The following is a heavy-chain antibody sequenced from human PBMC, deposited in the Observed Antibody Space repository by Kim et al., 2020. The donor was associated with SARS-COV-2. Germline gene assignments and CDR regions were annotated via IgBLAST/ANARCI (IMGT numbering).Heavy chain of an antibody. J-gene: IGHJ4*02. CDR1: GYTFTSYD. CDR2: MNPNSGNT. D-gene: IGHD3-9*01. CDR3: ARGSDIRVLTPH. V-gene: IGHV1-8*01. Sequence: ASVKVSCKASGYTFTSYDINWVRQATGQGLEWMGWMNPNSGNTGYAQKFQGRVTMTRNTSISTAYMELSSLRSEDTAVYYCARGSDIRVLTPHWGQGTLVTVSS.